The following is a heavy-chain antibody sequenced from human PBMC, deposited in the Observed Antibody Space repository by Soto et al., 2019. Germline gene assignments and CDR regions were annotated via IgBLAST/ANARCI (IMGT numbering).Heavy chain of an antibody. CDR3: ARVASNGYYYPLDY. Sequence: QVQLQESGPGLVKPSQTLPLTCTVSGGSIRSGDYYWSWIRQPPGKGLEWIGYIYYTGSTFDSPSLKSRLSMSVDTLKNQFSLKLSSVTAADTAIYHCARVASNGYYYPLDYWGQGTLVTVSS. J-gene: IGHJ4*02. D-gene: IGHD3-22*01. CDR1: GGSIRSGDYY. V-gene: IGHV4-30-4*01. CDR2: IYYTGST.